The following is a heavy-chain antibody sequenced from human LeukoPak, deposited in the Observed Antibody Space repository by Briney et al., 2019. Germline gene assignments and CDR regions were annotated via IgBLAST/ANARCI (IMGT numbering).Heavy chain of an antibody. CDR1: GYTFTGYY. CDR2: INPNSGGT. D-gene: IGHD3-10*01. Sequence: ASVKVSCKASGYTFTGYYMHWVRQAPGQGLEWMGRINPNSGGTNYAQKFQGRVTMTRDTSISTAYMELSRLRSDDTAVYYCARAQLLWFGELLYPFDYWGREPWSPSPQ. J-gene: IGHJ4*02. CDR3: ARAQLLWFGELLYPFDY. V-gene: IGHV1-2*06.